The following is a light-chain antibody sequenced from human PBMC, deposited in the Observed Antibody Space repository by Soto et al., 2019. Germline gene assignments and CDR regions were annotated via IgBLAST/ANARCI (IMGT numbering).Light chain of an antibody. CDR1: QSLSSSY. Sequence: EIVLTQSPGTLSLSPGQRATLSCRASQSLSSSYLARYQQKPGQAPRLLIYDASSRATGIPDRFSGSGSGTDFTLTISRLEPEDFAVYYCQQYGSSPITFGQGTRLEIK. CDR2: DAS. CDR3: QQYGSSPIT. V-gene: IGKV3-20*01. J-gene: IGKJ5*01.